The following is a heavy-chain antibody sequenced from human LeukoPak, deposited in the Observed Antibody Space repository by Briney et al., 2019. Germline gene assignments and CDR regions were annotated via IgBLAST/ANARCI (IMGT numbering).Heavy chain of an antibody. V-gene: IGHV1-18*01. CDR3: ARANSNYFYFDY. Sequence: ASVKVSCKASGYTFTSYGISWVRQAPGQGLEWMGWISAYNGNTNYAQRLQGRVTMTTDTSTSTAYMELRSLKYDDTAVYYCARANSNYFYFDYWGQGTLVTVSS. D-gene: IGHD4-11*01. J-gene: IGHJ4*02. CDR2: ISAYNGNT. CDR1: GYTFTSYG.